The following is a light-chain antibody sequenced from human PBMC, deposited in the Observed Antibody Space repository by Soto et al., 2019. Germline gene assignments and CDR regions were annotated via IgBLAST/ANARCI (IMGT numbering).Light chain of an antibody. V-gene: IGKV1-39*01. Sequence: DIQMTQSPSSLSASVGDRVTITCRASQSISTYLNWYQQKPGKVPKLLIFAASRLQSGVPSRFGGSGSGTDFTLTISSLQPEDFATYYCQQSYSNSRTFGQGTELEIK. CDR2: AAS. CDR1: QSISTY. J-gene: IGKJ2*01. CDR3: QQSYSNSRT.